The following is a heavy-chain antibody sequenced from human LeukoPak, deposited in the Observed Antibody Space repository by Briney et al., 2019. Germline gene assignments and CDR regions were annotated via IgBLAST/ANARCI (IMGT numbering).Heavy chain of an antibody. J-gene: IGHJ4*02. CDR1: GGSISGYC. CDR3: VRDITYTGGWGPFDY. V-gene: IGHV4-59*01. Sequence: SETLSLTCTVSGGSISGYCWDWIRQPPGKGLEWIGYVCHTGSTNSNPSLKSRVTLSVDTSKNQFSLRLTSVTAADTAVYFCVRDITYTGGWGPFDYWGPGALLTVSS. CDR2: VCHTGST. D-gene: IGHD6-19*01.